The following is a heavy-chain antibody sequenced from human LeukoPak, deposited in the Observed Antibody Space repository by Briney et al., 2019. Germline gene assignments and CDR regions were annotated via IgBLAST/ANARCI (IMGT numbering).Heavy chain of an antibody. V-gene: IGHV1-46*01. CDR2: INPSGGST. CDR3: ARALPGDILTYYFDY. J-gene: IGHJ4*02. CDR1: GYTFTSYY. Sequence: ASVKVSCKASGYTFTSYYMHWVRQAPGQGLEWMGIINPSGGSTSYAQKFQGRVTMTRDTSTSTVYMELSSLRSEDTAVYYCARALPGDILTYYFDYWGQGTLVTVSS. D-gene: IGHD3-9*01.